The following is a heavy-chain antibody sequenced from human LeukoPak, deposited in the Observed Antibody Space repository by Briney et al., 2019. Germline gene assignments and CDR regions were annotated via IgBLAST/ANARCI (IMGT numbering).Heavy chain of an antibody. CDR3: AGERSGYFDY. Sequence: ASVKVSCKASGGTFSSYAISWVRQAPGQGLEWMGGIIPIFGTANYAQKFQGRVTITTDESTRTAYMELSSLRSEDTAVYYCAGERSGYFDYWGQGTLVTVSS. V-gene: IGHV1-69*05. CDR2: IIPIFGTA. CDR1: GGTFSSYA. D-gene: IGHD3-3*01. J-gene: IGHJ4*02.